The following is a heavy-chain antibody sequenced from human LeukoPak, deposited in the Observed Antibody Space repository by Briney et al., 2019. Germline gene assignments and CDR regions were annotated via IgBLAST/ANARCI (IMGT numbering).Heavy chain of an antibody. V-gene: IGHV3-7*01. CDR1: EFTFSSYW. Sequence: GGSLRLSCAASEFTFSSYWMNWVRQGPGKGLEWVANINQDGTQKYFVDSVKGRFTISRDNTKNSLYLQMNSLRAEDTAIYYCARVHIVGGTPQYFHHWGQGTLVTVSS. D-gene: IGHD1-26*01. J-gene: IGHJ1*01. CDR2: INQDGTQK. CDR3: ARVHIVGGTPQYFHH.